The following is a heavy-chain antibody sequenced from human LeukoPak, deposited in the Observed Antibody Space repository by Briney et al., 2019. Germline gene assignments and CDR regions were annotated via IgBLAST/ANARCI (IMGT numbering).Heavy chain of an antibody. CDR2: IWFDGSDK. J-gene: IGHJ6*02. Sequence: PGGSLRLSCAASGFTFSSYWMHWVRQAPGKGLEWVAVIWFDGSDKYYVDSVKGRFTISRDNSKNTLYLQMNSLRAEDTAVYYCAKYSSSSNFYYGMDVWGQGTTVIVS. CDR1: GFTFSSYW. V-gene: IGHV3-33*06. D-gene: IGHD4-11*01. CDR3: AKYSSSSNFYYGMDV.